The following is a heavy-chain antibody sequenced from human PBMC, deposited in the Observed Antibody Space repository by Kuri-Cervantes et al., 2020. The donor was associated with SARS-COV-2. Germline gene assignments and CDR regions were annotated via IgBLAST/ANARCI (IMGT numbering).Heavy chain of an antibody. V-gene: IGHV3-74*01. D-gene: IGHD3-22*01. CDR1: GFTFSTYW. CDR2: INSDGSSR. Sequence: GGSLRLSCTASGFTFSTYWMHWVRQAPGKGLVWVSRINSDGSSRSYADSAKGRLTISRDNAKNTLFLQMNSLRAEDTAVYYCARDPITMRVLDYWGQGTLVTVSS. CDR3: ARDPITMRVLDY. J-gene: IGHJ4*02.